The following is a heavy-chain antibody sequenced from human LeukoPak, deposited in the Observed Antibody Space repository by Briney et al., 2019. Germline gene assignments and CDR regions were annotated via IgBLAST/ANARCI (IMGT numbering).Heavy chain of an antibody. V-gene: IGHV3-7*04. CDR2: IKHDGSEK. D-gene: IGHD1-26*01. Sequence: GGSLRLSCAASGFTFSSYAMSWVRQAPGKGLEWVANIKHDGSEKSYVDSVKGRFTISRDDAKNSLYLQMNSLRAEDTALYYCARSPYSGRYGPFDYWGQGTLVTVSS. CDR1: GFTFSSYA. CDR3: ARSPYSGRYGPFDY. J-gene: IGHJ4*02.